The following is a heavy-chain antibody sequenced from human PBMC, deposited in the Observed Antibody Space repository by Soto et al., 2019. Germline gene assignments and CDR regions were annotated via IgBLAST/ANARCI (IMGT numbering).Heavy chain of an antibody. V-gene: IGHV1-69*02. CDR2: IIPILGIA. J-gene: IGHJ2*01. Sequence: QVQLVQSGAEVKKPGSSVKVSCKASGGTFSSYTISWVRQAPGQGLEWMGRIIPILGIANYAQKFQGRVTITADNSTRTAYMELSSLRSEDTAVYYCARPTYSGDYWYFDLWGRGTLVTVSS. CDR1: GGTFSSYT. CDR3: ARPTYSGDYWYFDL. D-gene: IGHD4-17*01.